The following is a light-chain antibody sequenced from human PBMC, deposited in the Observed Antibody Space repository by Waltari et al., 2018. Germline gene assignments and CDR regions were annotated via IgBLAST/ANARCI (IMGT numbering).Light chain of an antibody. J-gene: IGLJ3*02. Sequence: QSALTQPASVSGSPGQSVTISCTGASSDIGRYDIVSWSQQHPGNAPKLIICDVSKRPSGVSGRFSGSKSGDTSSLTISGLQFEDEADYYCCSYAGNYIWVFGGGTRLTVL. V-gene: IGLV2-23*02. CDR1: SSDIGRYDI. CDR2: DVS. CDR3: CSYAGNYIWV.